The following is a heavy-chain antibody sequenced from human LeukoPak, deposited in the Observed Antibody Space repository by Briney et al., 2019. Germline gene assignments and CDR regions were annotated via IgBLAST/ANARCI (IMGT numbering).Heavy chain of an antibody. CDR1: GGSISSYY. J-gene: IGHJ2*01. Sequence: SETLSLTCTVSGGSISSYYWSWIRQPAGKGLEWIGRIYTSGSTNYNPSLKSRVTMSVDTSKNQFSLKLSSVTAADTAVYYCAREYSSSWYPNWYFDLRGRGTLVTVSS. CDR2: IYTSGST. V-gene: IGHV4-4*07. D-gene: IGHD6-13*01. CDR3: AREYSSSWYPNWYFDL.